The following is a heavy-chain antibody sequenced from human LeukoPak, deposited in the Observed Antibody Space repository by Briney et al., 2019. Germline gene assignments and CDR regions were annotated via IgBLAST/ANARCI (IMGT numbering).Heavy chain of an antibody. D-gene: IGHD2-2*01. CDR2: IIPILGIA. V-gene: IGHV1-69*04. CDR1: GGTFSSYA. J-gene: IGHJ5*02. CDR3: ARDLKYQLLRGDWFDP. Sequence: GSSVKVSCKASGGTFSSYAISWVRQAPGQGLEWIGRIIPILGIANYAQKFQGRVTITADKSTSTAYMELSSLRSEDTAVYYCARDLKYQLLRGDWFDPWGQGTLVTVSS.